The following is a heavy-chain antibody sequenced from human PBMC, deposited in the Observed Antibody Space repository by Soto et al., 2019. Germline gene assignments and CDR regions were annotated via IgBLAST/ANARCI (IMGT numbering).Heavy chain of an antibody. D-gene: IGHD3-16*01. CDR1: GYTFTSYG. CDR3: ARGGSSVLIPLQGLDV. V-gene: IGHV1-18*01. J-gene: IGHJ6*02. Sequence: ASVKVSCKASGYTFTSYGITWVRQAPGQGLEWMGWISSYTGHTDYAQHLQDRVAMTTDTSTNTVYMELGSLRSDDTAVYYCARGGSSVLIPLQGLDVRGQGTTVTVSS. CDR2: ISSYTGHT.